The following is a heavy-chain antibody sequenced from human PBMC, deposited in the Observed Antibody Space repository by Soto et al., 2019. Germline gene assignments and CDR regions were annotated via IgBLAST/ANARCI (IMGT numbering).Heavy chain of an antibody. J-gene: IGHJ5*02. CDR2: IYYSGST. V-gene: IGHV4-31*03. CDR3: AREPNAPKRFLEWS. CDR1: GGSISSGGYY. D-gene: IGHD3-3*01. Sequence: SETLSLTCTVSGGSISSGGYYWSWIRQHPGKGLEWIGYIYYSGSTYYNPSLKSRVTISVDTSKNQFSLKLSSVTAADTAVYYCAREPNAPKRFLEWSWGQGTLVTVSS.